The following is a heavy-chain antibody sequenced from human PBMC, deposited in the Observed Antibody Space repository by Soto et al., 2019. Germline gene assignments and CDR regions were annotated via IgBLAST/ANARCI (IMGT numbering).Heavy chain of an antibody. V-gene: IGHV3-30-3*01. CDR1: GFTFSSYA. J-gene: IGHJ4*02. CDR2: ISYDGSNK. Sequence: QVQLVESGGGVVQPGRSLRLSCAASGFTFSSYAMHWVRQAPGKGLEWVAVISYDGSNKYYAESVKARFTISRDNSKNTLDVQMNSLRAEDTAVYYWAREHDSSGYCYDYWGQGTLVTVSS. CDR3: AREHDSSGYCYDY. D-gene: IGHD3-22*01.